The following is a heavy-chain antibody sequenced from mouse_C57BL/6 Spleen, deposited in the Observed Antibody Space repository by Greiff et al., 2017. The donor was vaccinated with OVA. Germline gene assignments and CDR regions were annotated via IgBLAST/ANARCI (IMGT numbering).Heavy chain of an antibody. CDR2: IYPGSGGT. J-gene: IGHJ4*01. V-gene: IGHV1-55*01. CDR3: ARRAPYATDY. Sequence: QVQLQQPGAELVKPGASVKMSCKASGYNFTSYWITWVKQRPGQGLEWIGDIYPGSGGTNYNEKFKGKATLTVDTSSSTAYMQLSSLTSEDSAVYYCARRAPYATDYWGQGTSLTVSS. CDR1: GYNFTSYW.